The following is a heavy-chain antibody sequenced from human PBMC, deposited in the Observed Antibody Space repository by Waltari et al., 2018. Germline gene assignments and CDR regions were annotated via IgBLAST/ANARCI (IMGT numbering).Heavy chain of an antibody. CDR1: GGSISSGGYY. Sequence: QVQLQESGPGLVKPSQTLSLTCTVSGGSISSGGYYWSWIRQHPGKGLEWIGYIYYSGSTDYNPSLKSRVTISVDTSKNQCSLKLSSVTAADTAVYYCARSLPEVPEPPYYFDYWGQGTLVTVSS. V-gene: IGHV4-31*03. J-gene: IGHJ4*02. CDR2: IYYSGST. CDR3: ARSLPEVPEPPYYFDY.